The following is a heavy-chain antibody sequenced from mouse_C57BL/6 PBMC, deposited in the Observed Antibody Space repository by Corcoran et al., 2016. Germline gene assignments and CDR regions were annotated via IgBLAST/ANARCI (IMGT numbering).Heavy chain of an antibody. V-gene: IGHV1-76*01. J-gene: IGHJ2*01. CDR3: AMLATVVAPFDD. CDR1: GYTFTDYY. Sequence: QVQLKQSGAELVRPGASVKLSCKASGYTFTDYYINWVKQRPGQGLEGIARIYPGSGNTYYNEKFKGKATLTAEKSSSTAYLQLSSLTTEDSAVYFFAMLATVVAPFDDWGQGTTLTVSS. D-gene: IGHD1-1*01. CDR2: IYPGSGNT.